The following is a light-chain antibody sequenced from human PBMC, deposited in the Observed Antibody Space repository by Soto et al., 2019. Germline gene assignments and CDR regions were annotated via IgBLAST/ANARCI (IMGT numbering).Light chain of an antibody. Sequence: QSALTQPASVSGSPGQSITISCTGTSSDVGGYNYVSWYRQHPGKAPKLMIYEVSNRPSGFSNRFSGSKSGNTASLTISGLRAEDEADYYCATWDDRLSAAVFGGGTKLTVL. CDR2: EVS. CDR1: SSDVGGYNY. J-gene: IGLJ2*01. CDR3: ATWDDRLSAAV. V-gene: IGLV2-14*01.